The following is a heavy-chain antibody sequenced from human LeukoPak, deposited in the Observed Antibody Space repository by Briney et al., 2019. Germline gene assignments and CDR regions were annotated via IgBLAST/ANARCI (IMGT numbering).Heavy chain of an antibody. CDR1: GYTFTGYY. CDR2: INPNSGGT. D-gene: IGHD3-9*01. CDR3: KRKTAYDILTGLSDY. Sequence: ASVKVSCKASGYTFTGYYMHWVRQAPGQGLEWIGWINPNSGGTNYAQKFQGRVTMTRDTSISTAYMELSRLRSDDTAVFFFKRKTAYDILTGLSDYWGQGTLVTVSS. J-gene: IGHJ4*02. V-gene: IGHV1-2*02.